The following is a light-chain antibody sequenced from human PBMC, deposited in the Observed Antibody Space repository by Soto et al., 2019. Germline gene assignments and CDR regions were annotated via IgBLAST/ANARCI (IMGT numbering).Light chain of an antibody. V-gene: IGKV3-11*01. CDR3: QQRRSWPLT. Sequence: EIVLTQSPATLSLSPGERATLSCRASQRIGSDLAWYQQKPGQAPRLLIYDASDRATGIPVRFSGSGSGTDFTLPISSLEPEDFAVYYCQQRRSWPLTFGGGTKVEIK. CDR1: QRIGSD. CDR2: DAS. J-gene: IGKJ4*01.